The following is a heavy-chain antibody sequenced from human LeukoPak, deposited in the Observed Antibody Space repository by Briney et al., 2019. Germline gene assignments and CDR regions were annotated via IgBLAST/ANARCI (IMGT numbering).Heavy chain of an antibody. V-gene: IGHV5-51*01. CDR1: GYSFTSYW. CDR2: IYPGDSDT. CDR3: ARLGGRCNGGRCPGDY. J-gene: IGHJ4*02. D-gene: IGHD2-15*01. Sequence: GESLKISCKGSGYSFTSYWIGWVRQMPGKGLEWMGIIYPGDSDTRYSPSFQGQVTISADRSISTAYLQWSSLKASDTAMYYCARLGGRCNGGRCPGDYWGQGTLVTVSS.